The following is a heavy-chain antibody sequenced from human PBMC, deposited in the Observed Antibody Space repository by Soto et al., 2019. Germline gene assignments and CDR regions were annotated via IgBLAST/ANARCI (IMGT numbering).Heavy chain of an antibody. CDR2: ISDSGRDT. Sequence: GGSLRLSCAAFGFTFSSYALSWVRQAPGKGLEWVSAISDSGRDTYYADSVKGRFTISRDDSKNTVFLQMNSLRAEDTAIYYCARTLPKSGSAPYYFTLGVWGQGTTVTVSS. V-gene: IGHV3-23*01. CDR3: ARTLPKSGSAPYYFTLGV. J-gene: IGHJ6*02. CDR1: GFTFSSYA.